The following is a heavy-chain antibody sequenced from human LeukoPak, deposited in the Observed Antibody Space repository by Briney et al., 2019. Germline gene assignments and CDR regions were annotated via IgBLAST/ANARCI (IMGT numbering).Heavy chain of an antibody. CDR3: ARAPSEVGGYYPEYFRH. D-gene: IGHD3-22*01. J-gene: IGHJ1*01. CDR1: GFTFSRYW. Sequence: GGSLRLSCEASGFTFSRYWMHWLGHAPGKGLVWVSRTKSDGKTNYADSVKGRFSISRDNAKNTVSLQMDSLRAEDTGVYYCARAPSEVGGYYPEYFRHWGQGTLVTVSS. V-gene: IGHV3-74*01. CDR2: TKSDGKT.